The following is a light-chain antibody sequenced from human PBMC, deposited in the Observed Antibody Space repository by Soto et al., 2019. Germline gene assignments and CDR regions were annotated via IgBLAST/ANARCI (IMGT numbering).Light chain of an antibody. Sequence: QSVLTQPPSASGTPGQRVTISCSGSSSNIGSNSVYWYQQLPGTAPKLLISRNNQRPSGVPDLCSGSKAGTSASLAISGLRSEDEADYYCAAWDDSLSGPVFGGGTKLTVL. J-gene: IGLJ3*02. CDR3: AAWDDSLSGPV. CDR1: SSNIGSNS. V-gene: IGLV1-47*01. CDR2: RNN.